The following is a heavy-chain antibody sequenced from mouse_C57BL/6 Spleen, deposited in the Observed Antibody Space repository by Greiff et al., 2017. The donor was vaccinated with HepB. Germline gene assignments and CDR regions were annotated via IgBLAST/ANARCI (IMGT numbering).Heavy chain of an antibody. CDR1: GFTFSDYG. Sequence: DVMLVESGGGLVKPGGSLKLSCAASGFTFSDYGMHWVRQAPEKGLEWVAYISSGSSTIYYADTVKGRFTISRDNAKNTLFLQMTSLRSEDTAMYYCARRDYDVDYYAMDYWGQGTSVTVSS. CDR3: ARRDYDVDYYAMDY. CDR2: ISSGSSTI. D-gene: IGHD2-4*01. V-gene: IGHV5-17*01. J-gene: IGHJ4*01.